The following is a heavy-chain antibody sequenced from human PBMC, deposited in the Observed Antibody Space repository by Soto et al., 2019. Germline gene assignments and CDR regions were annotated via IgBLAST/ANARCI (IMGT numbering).Heavy chain of an antibody. V-gene: IGHV3-23*01. CDR1: GFTFSSYA. Sequence: GGSLRLSCAASGFTFSSYAMSWVRQAPGKGLEWVSAISGSGGSTYYADSVKGRFTISRDNSKNTLYLQMNSLRAEDTAVYYCAKDAGRVVPAATGGWFDPWGQGTLVTVSS. CDR3: AKDAGRVVPAATGGWFDP. CDR2: ISGSGGST. J-gene: IGHJ5*02. D-gene: IGHD2-2*01.